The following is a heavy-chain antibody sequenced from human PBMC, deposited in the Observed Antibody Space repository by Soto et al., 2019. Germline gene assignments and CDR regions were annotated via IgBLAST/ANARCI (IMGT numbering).Heavy chain of an antibody. CDR1: GFTFSSYA. CDR3: AKTANGWFSAFDT. D-gene: IGHD6-19*01. J-gene: IGHJ3*02. V-gene: IGHV3-23*01. CDR2: ISGSGGTT. Sequence: EVQMLESGGGLVQPGGSLRLSCAASGFTFSSYAMSWVRQAPGKGLEWVSAISGSGGTTYYADSVKGRFTFSRDNSKNTLYLQMNSLRAEDTDVYYCAKTANGWFSAFDTWGQGTMVTVSS.